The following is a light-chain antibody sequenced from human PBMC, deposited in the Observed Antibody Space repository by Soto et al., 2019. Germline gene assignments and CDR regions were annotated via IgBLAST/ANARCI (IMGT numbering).Light chain of an antibody. CDR1: QSISNY. CDR2: DAS. V-gene: IGKV3-11*01. CDR3: QHSGHRPRLI. J-gene: IGKJ4*01. Sequence: EIALTQSPATLSLSPGERATLSCRASQSISNYLAWYQQKPGQAPRLLIYDASNRAAGIPARFSCSASGTELTLIISSLEPEDFAIYYYQHSGHRPRLIFGGGTKVEIQ.